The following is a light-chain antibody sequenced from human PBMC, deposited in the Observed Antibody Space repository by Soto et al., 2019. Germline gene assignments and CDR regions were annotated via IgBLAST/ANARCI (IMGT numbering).Light chain of an antibody. V-gene: IGKV1-8*01. J-gene: IGKJ1*01. CDR3: PQYYSYPPT. Sequence: AIRMTQSPSSFSASTGDRVTITCRASQGISSYLAWYQQKPGKAPKLLIYAASTLQSGVPSRFSGSGSGTDFTLTISCLQSEDFATYYCPQYYSYPPTFGHGTQVEIK. CDR1: QGISSY. CDR2: AAS.